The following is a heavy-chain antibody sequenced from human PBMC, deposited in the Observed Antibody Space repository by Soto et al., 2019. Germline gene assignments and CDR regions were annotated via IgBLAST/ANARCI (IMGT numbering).Heavy chain of an antibody. Sequence: QVQLVESGGGVVQPGRSLRLSCVASGLTFSNYAIHWVRQAPGKGLEWVTVISYDGSHKNYADSVKGRFTISRDDSRYTVYLQMSSLKAEDTAVYYCATNNFYIWGQGTMVTVSS. J-gene: IGHJ3*02. CDR2: ISYDGSHK. CDR1: GLTFSNYA. V-gene: IGHV3-30-3*01. CDR3: ATNNFYI.